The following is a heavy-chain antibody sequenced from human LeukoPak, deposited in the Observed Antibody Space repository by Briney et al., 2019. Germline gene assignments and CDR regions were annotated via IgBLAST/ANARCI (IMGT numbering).Heavy chain of an antibody. J-gene: IGHJ3*02. CDR2: ISWNSGSI. CDR1: GFTFDDYA. D-gene: IGHD2-15*01. Sequence: PGGSLRLSCAASGFTFDDYAMHWVRQAPGKGLEWVSGISWNSGSIGYADSVKGRFTISRDNAKNSLYLQMNSLGAEDTALYYCAKDSRYCSGGSCYSVGAFDIWGQGTMVTVSS. CDR3: AKDSRYCSGGSCYSVGAFDI. V-gene: IGHV3-9*01.